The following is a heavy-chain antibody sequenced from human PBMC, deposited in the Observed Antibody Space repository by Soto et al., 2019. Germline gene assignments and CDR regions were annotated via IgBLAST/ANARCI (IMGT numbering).Heavy chain of an antibody. D-gene: IGHD3-22*01. CDR3: ARENIFYDTTGYSYWYFDL. V-gene: IGHV3-30-3*01. J-gene: IGHJ2*01. Sequence: QVQLVESGGGVAQPGRSLRLSCAASGFTFSRSTMHWVRQAPGKGLEWVALMSDDGSHKYYADSVKDRFTVSRDNSKNTLYLQMISLRAEDTAVYYCARENIFYDTTGYSYWYFDLWGRGALVTVSS. CDR2: MSDDGSHK. CDR1: GFTFSRST.